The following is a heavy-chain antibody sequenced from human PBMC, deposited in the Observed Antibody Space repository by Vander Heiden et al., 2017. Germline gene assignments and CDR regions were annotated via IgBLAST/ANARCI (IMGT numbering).Heavy chain of an antibody. CDR3: AKGLTSTGPHYSGMDV. CDR2: ISGTGSST. J-gene: IGHJ6*02. V-gene: IGHV3-23*01. Sequence: ISGTGSSTYYADTAKGRFTISRDNTKNTLYQQMNSLRANDAAVYYCAKGLTSTGPHYSGMDVWGQGTTVTVSS. D-gene: IGHD2-21*02.